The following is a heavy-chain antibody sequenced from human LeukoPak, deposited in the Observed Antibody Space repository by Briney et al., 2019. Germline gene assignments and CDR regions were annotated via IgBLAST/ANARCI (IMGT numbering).Heavy chain of an antibody. D-gene: IGHD3-10*01. CDR2: IYSGGST. J-gene: IGHJ4*02. CDR3: ARGRSGAFDY. CDR1: GFTVSSNY. V-gene: IGHV3-66*01. Sequence: GGSLRLSCAASGFTVSSNYMSWVRQAPGKGLEWVSIIYSGGSTYYADSVKGRFTISRDNSKSTLYLQMNNLRAEGTAVYYCARGRSGAFDYWGQGTLVTVSS.